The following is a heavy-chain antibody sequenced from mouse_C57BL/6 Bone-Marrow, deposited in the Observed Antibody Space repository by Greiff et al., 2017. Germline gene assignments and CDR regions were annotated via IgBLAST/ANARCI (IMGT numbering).Heavy chain of an antibody. J-gene: IGHJ2*01. V-gene: IGHV14-4*01. Sequence: EVKLVESGAELVRPGASVKLSCTASGFNIKDDYMHWVKQWPEQGLEWIGWIDPENGDTEYASKFQGKATITADTSSNTAYLQLSSLTSEDTAVYYCTVTTVVATRGYWGQGTTLTVSS. CDR3: TVTTVVATRGY. CDR1: GFNIKDDY. D-gene: IGHD1-1*01. CDR2: IDPENGDT.